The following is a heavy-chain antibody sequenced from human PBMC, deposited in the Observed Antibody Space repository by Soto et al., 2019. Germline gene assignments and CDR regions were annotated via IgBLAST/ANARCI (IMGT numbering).Heavy chain of an antibody. CDR3: ARGRSSSWYHVLPVNRHYFDY. D-gene: IGHD6-13*01. Sequence: PSETLSLTCTVSGGSISSSSYYWGWIRQPPGKGLEWIGSIYYSGSTYYNPSLKSRVTISVDTSKNQFSLKLSSVTAADTAVYYCARGRSSSWYHVLPVNRHYFDYWGQGTLVTVSS. CDR1: GGSISSSSYY. J-gene: IGHJ4*02. V-gene: IGHV4-39*01. CDR2: IYYSGST.